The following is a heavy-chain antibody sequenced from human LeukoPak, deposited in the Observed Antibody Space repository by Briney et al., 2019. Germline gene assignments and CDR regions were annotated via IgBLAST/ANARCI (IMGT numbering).Heavy chain of an antibody. V-gene: IGHV1-69*13. J-gene: IGHJ6*02. CDR3: AVPVLTIFGVVTNYYYYYGMDV. CDR1: GGTFSSYA. CDR2: IIPIFGTA. Sequence: SVKVSCKASGGTFSSYAISWVRQAPGQGLEWMGGIIPIFGTANYAQKFQGRVTITADESTSTAYMELSSLRPEDTAVYYCAVPVLTIFGVVTNYYYYYGMDVWGQGTAVTVSS. D-gene: IGHD3-3*01.